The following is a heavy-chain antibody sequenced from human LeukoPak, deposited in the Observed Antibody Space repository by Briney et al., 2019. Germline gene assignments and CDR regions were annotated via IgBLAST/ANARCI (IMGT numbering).Heavy chain of an antibody. Sequence: PGGSLRLSCAGSGFTFRSYDMAWVRQAPGKGLEWVSLISQTGGDTYYADSVKGRFTISRDNSKDTLYLQMNSLRAEDTAVYYCAKVNPRWLALDYWGQGTLVTVSS. D-gene: IGHD6-19*01. CDR1: GFTFRSYD. V-gene: IGHV3-23*01. CDR2: ISQTGGDT. J-gene: IGHJ4*02. CDR3: AKVNPRWLALDY.